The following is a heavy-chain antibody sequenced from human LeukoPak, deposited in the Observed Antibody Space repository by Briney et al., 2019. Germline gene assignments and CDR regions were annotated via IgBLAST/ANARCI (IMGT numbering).Heavy chain of an antibody. D-gene: IGHD5-18*01. Sequence: GGSLRLSCAASEFSVGSNCMTWVRQAPGKGLEWVPLIYSGGSTYYADSVRGRFTISRGNSMDTVYLQMNSLRAEDTAIYYCARDRGLSYGNDYFDYWGQGTLVTVSS. J-gene: IGHJ4*02. V-gene: IGHV3-66*01. CDR2: IYSGGST. CDR3: ARDRGLSYGNDYFDY. CDR1: EFSVGSNC.